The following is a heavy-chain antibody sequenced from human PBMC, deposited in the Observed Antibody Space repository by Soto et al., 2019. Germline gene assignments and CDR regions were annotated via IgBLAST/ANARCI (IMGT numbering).Heavy chain of an antibody. CDR3: ARVLRGYSYGVDY. D-gene: IGHD5-18*01. Sequence: SETLSLTCTVSGDSISSADYYWSWIRQTPGKGLEWIGEINHSGSTNYNPSLKSRVTISVDTSKNQFALKLSSVTAADTAVYYCARVLRGYSYGVDYWGQGTLVTVSS. J-gene: IGHJ4*02. CDR2: INHSGST. V-gene: IGHV4-34*01. CDR1: GDSISSADYY.